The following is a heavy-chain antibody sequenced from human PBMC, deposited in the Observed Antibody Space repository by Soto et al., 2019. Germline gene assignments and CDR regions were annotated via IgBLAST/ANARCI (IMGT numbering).Heavy chain of an antibody. J-gene: IGHJ4*02. CDR3: ARLMVRGSLLVDY. CDR1: GGSVSSGSYY. Sequence: QVQLQESGPGLVKPSETLSLTCTVSGGSVSSGSYYWSWIRQPPGKGLEWIGYSYYSGSTNYNPSLKSRVTISVDTSKNQFSLKLSSVTAADTAVYYCARLMVRGSLLVDYWGQGTLVTVSS. D-gene: IGHD3-10*01. CDR2: SYYSGST. V-gene: IGHV4-61*01.